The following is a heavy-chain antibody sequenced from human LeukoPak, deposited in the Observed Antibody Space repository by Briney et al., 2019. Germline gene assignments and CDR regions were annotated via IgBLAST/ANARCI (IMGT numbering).Heavy chain of an antibody. CDR3: ARRTYFYDSSGYYFDY. Sequence: SETLSLTCTVSGGSISSYYWSWIRQPPGKGLECIEYIYYSGSTNYNPSLKSRVTISVDTSKNQFSLKLSSVTAADTAVYYCARRTYFYDSSGYYFDYWGQGTLVTVSS. V-gene: IGHV4-59*01. J-gene: IGHJ4*02. CDR1: GGSISSYY. CDR2: IYYSGST. D-gene: IGHD3-22*01.